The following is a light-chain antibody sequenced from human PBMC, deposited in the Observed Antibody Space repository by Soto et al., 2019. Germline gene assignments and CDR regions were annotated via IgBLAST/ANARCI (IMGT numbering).Light chain of an antibody. CDR3: QKCSSAPFT. CDR2: AAS. CDR1: QGISNY. J-gene: IGKJ5*01. V-gene: IGKV1-27*01. Sequence: DIQMTQSPSSLSASVGDRITITCRASQGISNYLAWYQQKPGKVPKLLIYAASTLHSGVPSRFSGSGSGTDFTLTISSLQPEDVGTYYCQKCSSAPFTFGQGTRLEIK.